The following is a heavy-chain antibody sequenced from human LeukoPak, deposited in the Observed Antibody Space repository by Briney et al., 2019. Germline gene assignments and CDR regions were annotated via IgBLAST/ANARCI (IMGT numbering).Heavy chain of an antibody. J-gene: IGHJ4*02. V-gene: IGHV4-39*01. CDR3: VDASYYYGQVG. CDR1: GGSISSSSYY. D-gene: IGHD3-10*01. Sequence: SETLSLTCTVSGGSISSSSYYWVWIRQPPGKGLEWIGSIYYTGSTYYNPSLKSRVTISVDTSKNQFSLKLSSVTAADTAVYYCVDASYYYGQVGWGQGTLVTVSS. CDR2: IYYTGST.